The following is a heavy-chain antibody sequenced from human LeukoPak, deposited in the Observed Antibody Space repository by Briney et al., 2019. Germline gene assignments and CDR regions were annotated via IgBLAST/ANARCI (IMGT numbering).Heavy chain of an antibody. CDR3: ARDGCSNTSCYRLAFDI. CDR1: GFTFSSYS. CDR2: ISSSSSYI. V-gene: IGHV3-21*01. J-gene: IGHJ3*02. Sequence: GGSLRLSCAASGFTFSSYSMNWVRQAPGKGLEWVSSISSSSSYIYYADSVKGRFTISRDNAKNSLYLQMNSLRAEDTAVYYCARDGCSNTSCYRLAFDIWGQGTMVTVSS. D-gene: IGHD2-2*01.